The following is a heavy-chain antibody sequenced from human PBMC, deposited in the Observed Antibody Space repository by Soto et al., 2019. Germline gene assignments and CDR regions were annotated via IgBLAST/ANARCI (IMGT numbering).Heavy chain of an antibody. CDR3: AGASTWHPGAFDI. D-gene: IGHD5-12*01. CDR1: GGSFSGYY. CDR2: INHSGST. J-gene: IGHJ3*02. Sequence: PSETLSLTCAVYGGSFSGYYWTWIRQPPGTGLEWIGEINHSGSTNYNPSLKSRVTISVDTSKNQLSLKLSSVTAADTAVYYCAGASTWHPGAFDIWGQGTTDTGS. V-gene: IGHV4-34*01.